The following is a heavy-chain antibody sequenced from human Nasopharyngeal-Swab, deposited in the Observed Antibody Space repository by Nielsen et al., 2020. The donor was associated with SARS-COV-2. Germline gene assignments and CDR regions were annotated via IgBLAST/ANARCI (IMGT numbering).Heavy chain of an antibody. D-gene: IGHD5-18*01. J-gene: IGHJ4*02. V-gene: IGHV1-69*01. CDR3: AGRGYSYGDGLFDY. CDR2: IIPIFGTA. Sequence: WVRQAPRQGLEWMGGIIPIFGTANYAQKFQGRVTITADESTSTAYMELSSLRSEDTAVYYCAGRGYSYGDGLFDYWGQGTLVTVSS.